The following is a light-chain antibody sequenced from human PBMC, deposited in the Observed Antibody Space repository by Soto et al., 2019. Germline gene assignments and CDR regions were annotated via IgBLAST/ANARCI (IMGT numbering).Light chain of an antibody. CDR2: GAA. CDR1: QGISNW. V-gene: IGKV1-12*01. CDR3: QQTNTYLPLT. Sequence: DIQMTQSPSSVSASVGDRVTITCRASQGISNWLAWYQQQPGKAPKLLIYGAASLQNGVTSRFSGGRSGTHFTLIISSLQTEDFATYYCQQTNTYLPLTVGGGTKVEI. J-gene: IGKJ4*01.